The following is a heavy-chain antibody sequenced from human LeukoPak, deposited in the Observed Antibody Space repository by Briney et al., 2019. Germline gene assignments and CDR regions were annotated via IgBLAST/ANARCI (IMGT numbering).Heavy chain of an antibody. D-gene: IGHD6-13*01. CDR3: ARGLRREQQLLRAFDY. Sequence: ASLRVSCKASGYTFTNYDSNWVRQASGQGLERMGWMNPNSGNTGSAQKLQGRVTMTSNTSISTAYMELSSLRSEDTAVYYCARGLRREQQLLRAFDYWGQGTPVTVSS. J-gene: IGHJ4*02. CDR2: MNPNSGNT. CDR1: GYTFTNYD. V-gene: IGHV1-8*01.